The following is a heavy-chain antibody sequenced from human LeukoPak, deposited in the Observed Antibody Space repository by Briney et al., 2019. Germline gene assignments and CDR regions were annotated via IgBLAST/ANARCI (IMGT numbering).Heavy chain of an antibody. D-gene: IGHD1-26*01. CDR1: GYTFTGYY. Sequence: ASVKVSCKASGYTFTGYYMHWVRQAPGQGLEWMGWINPNSGGTNYAQKFQGRVTMTSDTSITTANMELRRLRSDDTAVYYCARPYQSGNYFNDAFDIWGQGTMVTVSS. J-gene: IGHJ3*02. V-gene: IGHV1-2*02. CDR2: INPNSGGT. CDR3: ARPYQSGNYFNDAFDI.